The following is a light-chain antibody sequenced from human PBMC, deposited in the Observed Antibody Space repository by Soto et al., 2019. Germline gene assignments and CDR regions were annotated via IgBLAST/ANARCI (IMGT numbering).Light chain of an antibody. J-gene: IGLJ2*01. V-gene: IGLV6-57*04. CDR3: QSYDSSNQV. CDR2: EDN. CDR1: SGSIASNY. Sequence: NFMLTQPHSVSESPGKRVTISCTRSSGSIASNYVQWYQQRPGSAPTTVIYEDNQRPSGVPDRFSGSIDSSSNSASLTISGLKTEDEADYYCQSYDSSNQVFGGGTKVTVL.